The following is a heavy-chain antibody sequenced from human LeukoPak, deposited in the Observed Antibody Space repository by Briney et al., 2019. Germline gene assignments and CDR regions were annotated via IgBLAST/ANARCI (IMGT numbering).Heavy chain of an antibody. J-gene: IGHJ4*02. D-gene: IGHD2-2*01. V-gene: IGHV3-23*01. CDR3: AKVDCSTVSCFRFFNS. Sequence: GGSLRLSCAASGFTFSSYAMSWVRQAPGKGLEWVSAISGSGGSTYNADSVKGRFTISRDNSKNTLYLQMNSLRAEDTAVYYCAKVDCSTVSCFRFFNSWGQGSLVTVSS. CDR2: ISGSGGST. CDR1: GFTFSSYA.